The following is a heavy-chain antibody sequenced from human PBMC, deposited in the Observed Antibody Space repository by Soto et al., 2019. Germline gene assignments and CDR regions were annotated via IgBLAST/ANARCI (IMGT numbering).Heavy chain of an antibody. CDR2: ISYDGSNK. CDR3: ARGLATIGAFDI. D-gene: IGHD5-12*01. J-gene: IGHJ3*02. Sequence: QVQLVESGGGVVQPGRSLRLSCAASGFTFSSYAMHWVRQAPGKGLEWVAVISYDGSNKYYADSVKGRFTISRDNSKNTLYLQMNSLRAEDTAVYYCARGLATIGAFDIWGQGTMVTVSS. CDR1: GFTFSSYA. V-gene: IGHV3-30-3*01.